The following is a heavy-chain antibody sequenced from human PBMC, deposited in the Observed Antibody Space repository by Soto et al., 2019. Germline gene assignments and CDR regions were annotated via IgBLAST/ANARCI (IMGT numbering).Heavy chain of an antibody. CDR3: ARSIVGATTGLGY. Sequence: PSETLSLTCAVSGGSISSSNWWSWVRQPPGKGLEWIGEIYHSGSTNYNPSLKSRVTISVDKSKNQFSLKLSSVTAADTAVYYCARSIVGATTGLGYWGQGTLVTVS. J-gene: IGHJ4*02. CDR1: GGSISSSNW. D-gene: IGHD1-26*01. V-gene: IGHV4-4*02. CDR2: IYHSGST.